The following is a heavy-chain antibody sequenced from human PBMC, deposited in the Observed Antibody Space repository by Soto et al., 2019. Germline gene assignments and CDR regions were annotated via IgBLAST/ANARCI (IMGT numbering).Heavy chain of an antibody. CDR1: GFTFSRYW. CDR2: INTDGSNS. D-gene: IGHD6-13*01. V-gene: IGHV3-74*02. Sequence: EMQLVESGGGLVQPGESLRLSCAASGFTFSRYWMHWVRQSPEKGLVWVSHINTDGSNSNDADSVKGRFTISRDNAKNTLYLQMDGLEAEDTALYYCARAAYSSSWYADFWGQGTLVTVSS. J-gene: IGHJ4*02. CDR3: ARAAYSSSWYADF.